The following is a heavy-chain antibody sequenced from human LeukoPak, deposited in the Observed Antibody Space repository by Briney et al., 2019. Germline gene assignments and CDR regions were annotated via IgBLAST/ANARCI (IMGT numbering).Heavy chain of an antibody. CDR2: IKQDGSEK. V-gene: IGHV3-7*03. CDR1: GFTFSSYW. Sequence: GGSLRLSCAASGFTFSSYWMSWVRQAPGKGLEWVANIKQDGSEKYYVDSVKGRFTISRDNAKNSLYLQMNSLRSDDTGVYYCALTRPQDYFDCWGQGTLVTVSS. J-gene: IGHJ4*02. CDR3: ALTRPQDYFDC.